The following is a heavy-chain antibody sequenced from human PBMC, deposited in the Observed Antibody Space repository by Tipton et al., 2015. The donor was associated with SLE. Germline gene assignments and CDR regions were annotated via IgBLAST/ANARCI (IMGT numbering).Heavy chain of an antibody. CDR3: ARAPRPGAVEI. J-gene: IGHJ3*02. V-gene: IGHV4-59*08. CDR2: IYYSGST. CDR1: GGSISSYY. D-gene: IGHD6-25*01. Sequence: TLSLTCTVSGGSISSYYWSWIRQPPGKGLEWIGYIYYSGSTNYHPSLKSRVTISVDTSKNQFSLKLSSVTAADTAVYYCARAPRPGAVEIWGQGTMFTVSP.